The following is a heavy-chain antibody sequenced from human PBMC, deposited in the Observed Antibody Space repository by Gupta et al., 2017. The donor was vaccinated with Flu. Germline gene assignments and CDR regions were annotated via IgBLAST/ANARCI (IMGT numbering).Heavy chain of an antibody. Sequence: FTISRDNTKNTLYLKMKSVRAEDTDVYYCEKDSSGSYYFVDYWGQGTLVTVSS. D-gene: IGHD1-26*01. V-gene: IGHV3-23*02. J-gene: IGHJ4*02. CDR3: EKDSSGSYYFVDY.